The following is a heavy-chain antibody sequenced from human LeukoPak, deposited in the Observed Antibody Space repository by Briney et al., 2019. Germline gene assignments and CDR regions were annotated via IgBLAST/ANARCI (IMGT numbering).Heavy chain of an antibody. CDR3: ARQVDSTMALPDY. V-gene: IGHV1-18*01. J-gene: IGHJ4*02. CDR1: GYTFASYG. Sequence: ASVKVSCKASGYTFASYGVTWVRQAPGQGLEWVGWISAYNGNTNYAQKLQGRVTMTTDTSTSTAYMELRSLRSDDTAVYYCARQVDSTMALPDYWGQGTLVTVSS. CDR2: ISAYNGNT. D-gene: IGHD3-10*01.